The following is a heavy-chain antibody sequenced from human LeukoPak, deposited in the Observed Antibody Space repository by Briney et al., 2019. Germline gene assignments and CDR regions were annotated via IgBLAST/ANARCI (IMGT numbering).Heavy chain of an antibody. V-gene: IGHV1-8*02. J-gene: IGHJ4*02. D-gene: IGHD7-27*01. CDR1: GGTFSGYA. CDR2: MSPNSGNT. CDR3: TRGPPNWGYDY. Sequence: GASVKVSCKASGGTFSGYAISWVRQAPGQGLERMGWMSPNSGNTGYAQKFQGRVTMTRSTSMSTAYMELSSLKSEDTAVYYCTRGPPNWGYDYWGQGTLVTVSS.